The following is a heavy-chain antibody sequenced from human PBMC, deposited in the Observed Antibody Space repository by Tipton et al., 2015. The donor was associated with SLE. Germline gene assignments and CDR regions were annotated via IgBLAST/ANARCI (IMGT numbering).Heavy chain of an antibody. Sequence: TLSLTCTVSGGSISGYYWSWIRQPPGKGLEWIAYISYSGDTKYNPSLKSRVTISVDTSKNQFSLKLSSVTAADTAVYYCARRGEGSSSSFDFGYWGQGTLVTVSS. D-gene: IGHD6-6*01. CDR2: ISYSGDT. V-gene: IGHV4-59*08. J-gene: IGHJ4*02. CDR3: ARRGEGSSSSFDFGY. CDR1: GGSISGYY.